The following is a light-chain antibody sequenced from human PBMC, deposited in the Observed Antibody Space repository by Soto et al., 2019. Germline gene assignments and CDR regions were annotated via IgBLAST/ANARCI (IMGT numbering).Light chain of an antibody. J-gene: IGKJ2*01. V-gene: IGKV1-39*01. CDR1: QSIRSY. CDR2: GAS. Sequence: DIQMTQSPSSLSASVGDRVTITCRARQSIRSYLNWYHQKPGKTPQLLIYGASNLQSGAPSRFTGSGSATHFTLTISSLQPEDFANYYWQQSYTTPYTFGQGTKLEIK. CDR3: QQSYTTPYT.